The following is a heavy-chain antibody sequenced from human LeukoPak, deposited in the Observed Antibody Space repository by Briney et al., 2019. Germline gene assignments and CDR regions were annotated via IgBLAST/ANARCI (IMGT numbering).Heavy chain of an antibody. CDR2: ISYSGST. Sequence: PSETLSPTCTVSGDSISSYHWNWIRQSPGRGLEWIAYISYSGSTNYNPSLKSRVTISVDTSKNQFSLKLSSVTAADTAVYYCARTPLGGSWYFDLWGRGTLVTVSS. CDR1: GDSISSYH. D-gene: IGHD3-16*01. J-gene: IGHJ2*01. V-gene: IGHV4-59*01. CDR3: ARTPLGGSWYFDL.